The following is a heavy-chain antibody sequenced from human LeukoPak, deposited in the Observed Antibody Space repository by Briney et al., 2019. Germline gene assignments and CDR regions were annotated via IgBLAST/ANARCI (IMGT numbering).Heavy chain of an antibody. Sequence: TSETLSLTCTVSGGSISSYYWSWIRQPPGKGLEWIGYIYYSGSTNYNPSLKSRVTISVDTSKNQFSLKLSSVTAADTAVYYCAGYGSGSYYTGYYYYYMDVWGNGTTVTVSS. J-gene: IGHJ6*03. V-gene: IGHV4-59*01. D-gene: IGHD3-10*01. CDR3: AGYGSGSYYTGYYYYYMDV. CDR2: IYYSGST. CDR1: GGSISSYY.